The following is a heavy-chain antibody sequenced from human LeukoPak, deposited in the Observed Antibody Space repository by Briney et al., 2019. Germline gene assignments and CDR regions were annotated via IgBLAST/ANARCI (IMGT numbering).Heavy chain of an antibody. J-gene: IGHJ4*02. Sequence: PSQTLSLTCTVSGASISDFDNFWSWIRQPPGKGLEWIGYIYYSGSTNYNPSLKSRVTISVDTSKNQFSLKLSSVTAADTAVYYCARGMVRGVINPFDYWGQGTLVTVSS. V-gene: IGHV4-61*08. CDR1: GASISDFDNF. CDR3: ARGMVRGVINPFDY. D-gene: IGHD3-10*01. CDR2: IYYSGST.